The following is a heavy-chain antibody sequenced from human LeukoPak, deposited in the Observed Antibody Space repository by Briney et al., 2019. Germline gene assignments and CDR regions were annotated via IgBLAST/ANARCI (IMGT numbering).Heavy chain of an antibody. J-gene: IGHJ4*02. CDR3: ARGQVYFDY. CDR2: IYYSGYT. Sequence: SETLSLTCTVSGASISSYYWSWIRQPRGKGLEYIGYIYYSGYTTYNPSLKSRVTISLDTSRNKFSLKLSSVTAADTAVYYCARGQVYFDYWGQGTLVTVSS. V-gene: IGHV4-59*01. CDR1: GASISSYY.